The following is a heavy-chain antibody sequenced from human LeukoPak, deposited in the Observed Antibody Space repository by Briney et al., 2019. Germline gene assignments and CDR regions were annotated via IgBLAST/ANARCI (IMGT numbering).Heavy chain of an antibody. Sequence: PGGSLRLSCAASGFSFSSYGMHWVRQAPGKGLEWVSSIWYDGSNKNYADSVKGRFTISRDNSKNTVFLQINSLRAEDTAVYYRASDDGPNDHWGQGTLVTVSS. CDR1: GFSFSSYG. V-gene: IGHV3-33*01. D-gene: IGHD3/OR15-3a*01. CDR2: IWYDGSNK. CDR3: ASDDGPNDH. J-gene: IGHJ4*02.